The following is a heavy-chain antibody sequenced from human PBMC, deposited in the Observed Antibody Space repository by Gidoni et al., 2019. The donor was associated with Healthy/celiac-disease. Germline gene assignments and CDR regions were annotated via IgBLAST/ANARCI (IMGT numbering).Heavy chain of an antibody. D-gene: IGHD3-10*01. Sequence: QVQLVESGGGVVQPGRSLRLSCAASGFTFSSYGMHWVRQAPGKGLEWVAVIWYDGSNKYYADSVKGRFTISRDNSKNTLYLQMNSLRAEDTAVYYCARDFPYMVRGVILLGPDAFDIWGQGTMVTVSS. J-gene: IGHJ3*02. V-gene: IGHV3-33*01. CDR1: GFTFSSYG. CDR2: IWYDGSNK. CDR3: ARDFPYMVRGVILLGPDAFDI.